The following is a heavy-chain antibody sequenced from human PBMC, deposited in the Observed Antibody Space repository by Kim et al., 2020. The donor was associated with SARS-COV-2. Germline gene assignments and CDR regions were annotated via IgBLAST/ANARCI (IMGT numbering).Heavy chain of an antibody. J-gene: IGHJ5*02. CDR3: VSRADYGATHNWFDP. V-gene: IGHV4-39*01. Sequence: PSLKSRVTISVDTSKNQFSLKLSSVTAADTAVYYCVSRADYGATHNWFDPWGQGTLVTVSS. D-gene: IGHD4-17*01.